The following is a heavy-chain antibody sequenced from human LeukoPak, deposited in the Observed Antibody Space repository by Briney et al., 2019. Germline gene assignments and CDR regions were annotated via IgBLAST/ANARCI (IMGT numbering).Heavy chain of an antibody. CDR3: ARGSRYYDYVWGSYRPIGYSFDY. Sequence: SETLSLTCAVYGGAFSGYYWSCIRQPPGKGLEWIGEINHSGSTNYNPSLKSRVTISVDTSKNQFSLPLSSVPAADTAVSYCARGSRYYDYVWGSYRPIGYSFDYWGPGTLVTVSS. CDR2: INHSGST. V-gene: IGHV4-34*01. CDR1: GGAFSGYY. J-gene: IGHJ4*02. D-gene: IGHD3-16*02.